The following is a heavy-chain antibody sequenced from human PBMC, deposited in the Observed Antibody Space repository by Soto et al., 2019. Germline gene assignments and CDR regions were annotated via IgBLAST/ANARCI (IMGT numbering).Heavy chain of an antibody. Sequence: PSETVSITCTVYGGSFSGYYWSWIRQPPGRGLEWIGEINHSGSTNYNPSLKSRVTISVDTSKNQFSLELSSVTAADTAVYYCARSSGGIAARRPFDYWGQGTLVTVSS. D-gene: IGHD6-6*01. CDR1: GGSFSGYY. CDR2: INHSGST. V-gene: IGHV4-34*01. J-gene: IGHJ4*02. CDR3: ARSSGGIAARRPFDY.